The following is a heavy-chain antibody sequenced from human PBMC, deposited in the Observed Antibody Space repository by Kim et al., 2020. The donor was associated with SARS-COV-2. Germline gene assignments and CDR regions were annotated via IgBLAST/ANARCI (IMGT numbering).Heavy chain of an antibody. CDR3: ARASRSTTSGHYYAMDV. J-gene: IGHJ6*02. CDR2: VSYDETNK. D-gene: IGHD1-26*01. Sequence: GGSLRLSCAASGYTFSSYGMNWVRQAPGKGLEWVAHVSYDETNKYYADSVSGRFTISKDFSRKTLYLQMNSLRAEDTALYYCARASRSTTSGHYYAMDVWGQGTTVTVTS. V-gene: IGHV3-33*05. CDR1: GYTFSSYG.